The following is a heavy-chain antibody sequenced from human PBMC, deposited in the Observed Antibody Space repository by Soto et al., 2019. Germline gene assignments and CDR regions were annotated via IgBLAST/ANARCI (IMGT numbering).Heavy chain of an antibody. J-gene: IGHJ4*02. Sequence: QVQLVQSGAEVKKPGASVKVSCKASGYTFTSYGISWVRQAPGQGLEWMGWISAYNGNTNYAQKLQGRVTMTTDTYTSTAYMELRSLRSDDTAVYYCARNPPDIVATINFDYWGQGTLVTVSS. CDR2: ISAYNGNT. CDR1: GYTFTSYG. D-gene: IGHD5-12*01. CDR3: ARNPPDIVATINFDY. V-gene: IGHV1-18*01.